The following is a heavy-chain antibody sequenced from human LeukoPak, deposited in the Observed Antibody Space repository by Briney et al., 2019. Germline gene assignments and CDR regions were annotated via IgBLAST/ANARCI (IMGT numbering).Heavy chain of an antibody. CDR3: ARSPSGYSSGWYYFDY. V-gene: IGHV1-18*01. J-gene: IGHJ4*02. Sequence: ASVKVSCKASGYTFTSYGISWVRQAPGRGLEWMGWISAYNGNTNYAQKLQGRVTMTTDTSTSTAYMELRSLRSDDTAVYYCARSPSGYSSGWYYFDYWGQGTLVTVSS. CDR1: GYTFTSYG. D-gene: IGHD6-19*01. CDR2: ISAYNGNT.